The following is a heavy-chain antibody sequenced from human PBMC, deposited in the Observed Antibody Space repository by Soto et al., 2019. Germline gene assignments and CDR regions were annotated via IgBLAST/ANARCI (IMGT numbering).Heavy chain of an antibody. CDR1: GCTFTSYA. Sequence: GASVKVSCKASGCTFTSYAMHWGRKAPGQRLEWMRWINAVNGNTKYSQKFQGRVTITRDTSASTAYMELSSLRSEDTAVYYCARDASYDYVWGSYPYFDYWGQGTLVTVSS. D-gene: IGHD3-16*01. J-gene: IGHJ4*02. V-gene: IGHV1-3*01. CDR3: ARDASYDYVWGSYPYFDY. CDR2: INAVNGNT.